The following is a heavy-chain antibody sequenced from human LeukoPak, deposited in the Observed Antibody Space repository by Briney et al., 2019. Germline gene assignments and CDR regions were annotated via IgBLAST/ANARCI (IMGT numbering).Heavy chain of an antibody. V-gene: IGHV3-7*01. CDR2: IKQDGSEK. D-gene: IGHD3-3*01. CDR1: GFTFSSYW. CDR3: ARDGPYYDFWSGYYWRSNGMDV. J-gene: IGHJ6*02. Sequence: GGSLRLSCAASGFTFSSYWMSWVRQAPGKGLEWVANIKQDGSEKYYVDSVKGRFTISRDNAKNSLYLQMNSLRAEDTAVYYCARDGPYYDFWSGYYWRSNGMDVCGQGTTVTVSS.